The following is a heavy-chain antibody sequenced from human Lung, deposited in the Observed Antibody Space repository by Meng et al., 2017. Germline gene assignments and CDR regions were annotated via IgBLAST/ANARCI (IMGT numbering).Heavy chain of an antibody. CDR3: AGGALGDTIFRNLDN. D-gene: IGHD3-9*01. J-gene: IGHJ4*02. Sequence: GESLKISCAASGFTFSSFAMHWVRQAPGKGLEWVAAISHDGNTQYYADSVKGRFTISRDNSKNTLFLQMSSLRADDTTVYSCAGGALGDTIFRNLDNWGQGTLVTVSS. CDR1: GFTFSSFA. CDR2: ISHDGNTQ. V-gene: IGHV3-30*04.